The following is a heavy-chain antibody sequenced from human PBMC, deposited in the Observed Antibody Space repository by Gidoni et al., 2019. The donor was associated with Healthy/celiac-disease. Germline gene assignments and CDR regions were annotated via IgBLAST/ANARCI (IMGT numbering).Heavy chain of an antibody. CDR3: TTEGAEAGEGDAFDI. V-gene: IGHV3-15*01. CDR1: GFTFSNSW. CDR2: IKSKTDVGTT. D-gene: IGHD6-19*01. Sequence: EVQLVESGGGLVTPGGSLRLSCAAFGFTFSNSWMSWVRQAPGKGLEWVGRIKSKTDVGTTDYAAPMKGRFTISRDDSKNTLYLQMNSLKTEDTAVYYCTTEGAEAGEGDAFDIWGQGTMVTVSS. J-gene: IGHJ3*02.